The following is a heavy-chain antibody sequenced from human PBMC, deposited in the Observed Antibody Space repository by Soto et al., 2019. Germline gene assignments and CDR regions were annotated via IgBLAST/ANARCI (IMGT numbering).Heavy chain of an antibody. V-gene: IGHV1-2*02. J-gene: IGHJ5*02. Sequence: ASVKVSCKASGYTFTGYYMHWVRQAPGQGLEWMGWINPNSGGTNYAQKFQGRVTMTRDTPISTAYMELSRLRSDDTAVYYCARDRFRWIAAAGGWFDPWGQGTLVTVSS. CDR3: ARDRFRWIAAAGGWFDP. CDR2: INPNSGGT. D-gene: IGHD6-13*01. CDR1: GYTFTGYY.